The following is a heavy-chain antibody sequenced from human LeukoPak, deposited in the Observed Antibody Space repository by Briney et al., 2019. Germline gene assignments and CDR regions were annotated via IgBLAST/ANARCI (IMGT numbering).Heavy chain of an antibody. V-gene: IGHV1-69*05. Sequence: SVKVSCKASGGTFSSYAISWVRQAPGQGLEWMGRIIPIFGTANYAQKFQGRVTITTDESTSTAYMELSSLRAEDTAVYYCARTRRGWDSSGYYDAYWGQGTLVTVSS. CDR3: ARTRRGWDSSGYYDAY. D-gene: IGHD3-22*01. CDR1: GGTFSSYA. CDR2: IIPIFGTA. J-gene: IGHJ4*02.